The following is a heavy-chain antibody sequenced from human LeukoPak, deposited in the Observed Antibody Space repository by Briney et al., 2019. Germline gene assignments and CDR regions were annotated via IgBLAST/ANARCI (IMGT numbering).Heavy chain of an antibody. V-gene: IGHV3-66*01. CDR2: IYSGGST. D-gene: IGHD3-3*01. CDR1: GFTVSSNY. Sequence: GGSLRLSCAASGFTVSSNYMSWVRQAPGKGLEWVSVIYSGGSTYYADSVKGRFTISRDNSKNTLYLQMNSLRAEDTAVYYWARVDFWSGNDYWGQGTLVTVSS. J-gene: IGHJ4*02. CDR3: ARVDFWSGNDY.